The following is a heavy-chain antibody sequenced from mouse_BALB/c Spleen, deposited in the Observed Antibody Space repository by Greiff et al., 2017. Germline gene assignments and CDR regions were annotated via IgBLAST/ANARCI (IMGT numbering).Heavy chain of an antibody. J-gene: IGHJ4*01. Sequence: VQLQQSGAELAKPGASVKMSCKASDYTFTSYWMHWVKQRPGQGLEWIGYINPSTGYTEYNQKFKDKATLTADKSSSTAYMQLSSLTSEDSAVYYCASYGNYRFYAMDYWGQGTSVTVSS. CDR3: ASYGNYRFYAMDY. CDR2: INPSTGYT. CDR1: DYTFTSYW. V-gene: IGHV1-7*01. D-gene: IGHD2-1*01.